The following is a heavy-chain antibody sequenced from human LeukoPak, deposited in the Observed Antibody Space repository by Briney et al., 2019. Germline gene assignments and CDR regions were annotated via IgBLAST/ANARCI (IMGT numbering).Heavy chain of an antibody. J-gene: IGHJ6*02. CDR1: GYTFTGYY. CDR2: INPNSGGT. V-gene: IGHV1-2*02. Sequence: ASVTVSFKAFGYTFTGYYMHWVRQAPGQGLEWMGWINPNSGGTNYAQKFQARVTMTRDTSISTAYMELSRLTSDDTAVYYCARVGYYGIDVWGQGTTVTVSS. CDR3: ARVGYYGIDV.